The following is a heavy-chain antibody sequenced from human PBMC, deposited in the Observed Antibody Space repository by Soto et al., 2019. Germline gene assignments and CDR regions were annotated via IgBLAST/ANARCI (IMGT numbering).Heavy chain of an antibody. CDR3: ARLYCISTRCYLCGGMDV. CDR1: GGTFSSYA. Sequence: QVQLVQSGAEVKKPGSSVKVSCKASGGTFSSYAISWVRQAPGQGLEWMGGIIPIFGTANYAQKFQGRVTITADESTSTAYMELSSLRSEDTAVYYCARLYCISTRCYLCGGMDVWRQGTTVTVSS. D-gene: IGHD2-2*01. J-gene: IGHJ6*01. CDR2: IIPIFGTA. V-gene: IGHV1-69*12.